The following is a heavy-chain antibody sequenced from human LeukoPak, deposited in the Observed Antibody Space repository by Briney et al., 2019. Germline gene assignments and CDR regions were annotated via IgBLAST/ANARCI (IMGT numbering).Heavy chain of an antibody. Sequence: SVKVSCKASGGTFSSYAISWVRQAPGQGLEWMGGIIPIFGTANYAQKFQGRVTITTDESTSTAYMELSSLRSEDTAVYYCARSAYNDEHGTYYYYYMDVCGKGTTVTVS. V-gene: IGHV1-69*05. J-gene: IGHJ6*03. CDR1: GGTFSSYA. D-gene: IGHD1-1*01. CDR3: ARSAYNDEHGTYYYYYMDV. CDR2: IIPIFGTA.